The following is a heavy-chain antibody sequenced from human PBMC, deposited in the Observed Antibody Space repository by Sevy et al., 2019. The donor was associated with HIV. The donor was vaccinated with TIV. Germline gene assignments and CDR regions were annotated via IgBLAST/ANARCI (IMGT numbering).Heavy chain of an antibody. Sequence: GGSLRLSCAASGFTFGSYRMTWVRQAPGKGLEWVANIKEDGSGRLYVDSVRGRFTVSRDNAKKRLYLQMNNLRGEDTALYYCARLYSSSSGRGLDNWGQGALVTVSS. CDR2: IKEDGSGR. V-gene: IGHV3-7*01. D-gene: IGHD4-4*01. CDR3: ARLYSSSSGRGLDN. J-gene: IGHJ1*01. CDR1: GFTFGSYR.